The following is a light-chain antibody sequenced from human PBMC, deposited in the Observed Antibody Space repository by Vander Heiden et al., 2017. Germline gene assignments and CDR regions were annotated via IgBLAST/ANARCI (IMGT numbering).Light chain of an antibody. V-gene: IGLV1-44*01. CDR1: SSNIGSNT. Sequence: QSVLTQPPSASGTPGQRVTISCSGSSSNIGSNTVNWYQQLPGTAPKCLIYSNNQRPSGVPDRFSGSKSGTSASLEISGLQSEDEADDYCAAWDDSLNGPVFGGGTKLTVL. CDR2: SNN. J-gene: IGLJ2*01. CDR3: AAWDDSLNGPV.